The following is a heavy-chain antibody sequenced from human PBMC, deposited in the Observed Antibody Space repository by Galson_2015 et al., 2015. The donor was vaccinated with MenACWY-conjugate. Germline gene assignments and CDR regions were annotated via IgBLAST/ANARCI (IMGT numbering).Heavy chain of an antibody. CDR1: GYPFTAYF. D-gene: IGHD2-2*01. CDR2: IDPKSGGA. Sequence: SGYPFTAYFIHWVRQAPGQGLQWMGWIDPKSGGANYAQNFQVRVTMTRDTSISTAYMDLSSLRSDDTAVYYCTRDRHPPSAPFDYWGQGTLV. J-gene: IGHJ4*02. V-gene: IGHV1-2*02. CDR3: TRDRHPPSAPFDY.